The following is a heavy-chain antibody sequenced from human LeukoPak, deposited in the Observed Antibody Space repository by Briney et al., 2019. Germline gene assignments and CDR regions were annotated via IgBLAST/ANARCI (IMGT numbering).Heavy chain of an antibody. J-gene: IGHJ6*03. Sequence: GASVKVSCKASGGTYSSYAISWVRQAPGQALEWMGGIIPIFDTANYAQKFQGRVTITTDESTSTAYMELSSLRSEDTAVYYFALAQIGDSSGWYGRGYYYYMDVWGKGTTVTVSS. CDR2: IIPIFDTA. CDR3: ALAQIGDSSGWYGRGYYYYMDV. D-gene: IGHD6-19*01. V-gene: IGHV1-69*05. CDR1: GGTYSSYA.